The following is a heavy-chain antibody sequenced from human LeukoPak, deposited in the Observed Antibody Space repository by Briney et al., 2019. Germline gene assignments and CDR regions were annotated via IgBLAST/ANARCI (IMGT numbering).Heavy chain of an antibody. CDR2: IYSGGST. CDR1: GFTFSSYA. D-gene: IGHD4-17*01. J-gene: IGHJ4*02. Sequence: GSLRLSCAASGFTFSSYAMSWVRQAPGKGLEWVSVIYSGGSTYYADSVKGRFTISRDNSKNTLYLQMNSLRAEDTAVYYCARARYGYFDYWGQGTLVTVSS. CDR3: ARARYGYFDY. V-gene: IGHV3-53*01.